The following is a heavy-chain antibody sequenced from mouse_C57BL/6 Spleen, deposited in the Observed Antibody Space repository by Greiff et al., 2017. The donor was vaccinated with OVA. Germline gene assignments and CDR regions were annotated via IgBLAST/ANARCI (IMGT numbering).Heavy chain of an antibody. Sequence: EVKLQESGAELVRPGSSVKMSCKTSGYTFTSYGINWVKQRPGQGLEWIGYIYIGNGYTEYNEKFKGKATLTSDTSSSTAYMQLSSLTSEDSAIYFCARPSYYYGSSHWYFDVWGTGTTVTVSS. CDR2: IYIGNGYT. D-gene: IGHD1-1*01. V-gene: IGHV1-58*01. J-gene: IGHJ1*03. CDR3: ARPSYYYGSSHWYFDV. CDR1: GYTFTSYG.